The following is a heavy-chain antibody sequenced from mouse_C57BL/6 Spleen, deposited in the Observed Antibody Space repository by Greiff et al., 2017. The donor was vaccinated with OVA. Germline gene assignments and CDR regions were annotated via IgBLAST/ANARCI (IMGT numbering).Heavy chain of an antibody. CDR3: AKNYYGSSLWYFDV. CDR1: GFTFSDYG. V-gene: IGHV5-17*01. Sequence: EVKVVASGGGLVKPGGSLKLSCAASGFTFSDYGMHWVRQAPEKGLEWVAYISSGSSTIYYADTVKGRFTISRDNAKQTLFLQMTSLRSEDTAMYYCAKNYYGSSLWYFDVWGTGTTVTVSS. D-gene: IGHD1-1*01. CDR2: ISSGSSTI. J-gene: IGHJ1*03.